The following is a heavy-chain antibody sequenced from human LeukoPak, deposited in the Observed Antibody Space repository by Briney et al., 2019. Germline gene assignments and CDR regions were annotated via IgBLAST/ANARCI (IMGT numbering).Heavy chain of an antibody. D-gene: IGHD3-10*01. V-gene: IGHV3-23*01. J-gene: IGHJ4*02. CDR2: ISGSGGST. CDR3: AKSGDGRTDY. CDR1: GFTFSSYE. Sequence: GGSLRLSCAASGFTFSSYEMNWVRQAPGKGLEWVSAISGSGGSTYYADSVKGRFTISRDNSKNTLYLQMNSLRAEDTAVYYCAKSGDGRTDYWGQGTLVTVSS.